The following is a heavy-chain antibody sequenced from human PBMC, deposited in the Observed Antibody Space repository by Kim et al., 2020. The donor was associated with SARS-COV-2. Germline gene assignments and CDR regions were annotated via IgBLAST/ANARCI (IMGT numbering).Heavy chain of an antibody. V-gene: IGHV3-15*01. Sequence: YAAPVKGRFTISRDDSKNTLYLQMNSLKTEDTAVYYCTSVLWFGELLSDYWGQGTLVTVSS. J-gene: IGHJ4*02. CDR3: TSVLWFGELLSDY. D-gene: IGHD3-10*01.